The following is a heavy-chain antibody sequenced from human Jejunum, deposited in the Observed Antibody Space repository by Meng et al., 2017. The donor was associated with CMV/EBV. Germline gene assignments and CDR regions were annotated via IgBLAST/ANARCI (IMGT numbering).Heavy chain of an antibody. CDR3: VREDIVAFDK. J-gene: IGHJ5*02. CDR2: IKQDGSAT. CDR1: GFTYSNFW. D-gene: IGHD2-15*01. V-gene: IGHV3-7*01. Sequence: SCAVSGFTYSNFWMSWVRQSPGMGLEWVANIKQDGSATYYADSVKGRFTISRDNAKNSLYLQMDNLRADDTAVYYCVREDIVAFDKWGQGTLVTVSS.